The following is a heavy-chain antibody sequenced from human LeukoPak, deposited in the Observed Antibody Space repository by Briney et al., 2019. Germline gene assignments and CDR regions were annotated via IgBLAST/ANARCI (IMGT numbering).Heavy chain of an antibody. V-gene: IGHV4-39*01. J-gene: IGHJ3*02. CDR2: IYYSGST. CDR1: CGSISSSSYY. CDR3: ARHRRDHAFDI. Sequence: SETLSLTCTVSCGSISSSSYYWGWIRQPPGKGLEWIGSIYYSGSTYYNPSLKSRVTISVDTSKNQFSLKLSSVTAADTALYYCARHRRDHAFDIWGQGTMVTVSS.